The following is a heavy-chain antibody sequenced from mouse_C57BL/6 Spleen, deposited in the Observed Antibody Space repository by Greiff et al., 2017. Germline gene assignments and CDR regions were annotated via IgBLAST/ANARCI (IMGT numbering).Heavy chain of an antibody. Sequence: VQLQQPGAELVKPGASVKMSCKASGYTFTSYWITWVKQRPGQGLAWIGDIYPGSGSTTYNEKFKSKATLTVDTSSSTAYMQLSSLTSEDSAVYSCAREGVDSAGRDYFDYWGQVTTLTVSS. CDR1: GYTFTSYW. V-gene: IGHV1-55*01. D-gene: IGHD3-2*02. CDR2: IYPGSGST. J-gene: IGHJ2*01. CDR3: AREGVDSAGRDYFDY.